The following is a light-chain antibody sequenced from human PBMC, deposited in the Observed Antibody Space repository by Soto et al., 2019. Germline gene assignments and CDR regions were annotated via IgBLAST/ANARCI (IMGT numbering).Light chain of an antibody. Sequence: DIQMTQSPSTLSASVGDRVTITCRASQNINRWLAWYQQKPGKAPKLLINDASILESGVPSRFSGSGSGTEFTLTISSLQPADFATYYCQQYDSYPRPFGQGTTVEIK. CDR2: DAS. J-gene: IGKJ1*01. CDR3: QQYDSYPRP. V-gene: IGKV1-5*01. CDR1: QNINRW.